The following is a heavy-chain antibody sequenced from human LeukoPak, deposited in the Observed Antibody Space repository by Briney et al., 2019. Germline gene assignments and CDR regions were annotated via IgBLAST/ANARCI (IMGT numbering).Heavy chain of an antibody. CDR1: GFSFSSYA. Sequence: GGSLRLSCAASGFSFSSYAMSWVRQAPGKGLEGVAPTSGRGGSAYSADSVKRRFTISTDNSKHTLYLQMTSLTAEDTALYYCAKRSARPYYMDVWGKGTTVTVSS. D-gene: IGHD6-6*01. CDR2: TSGRGGSA. CDR3: AKRSARPYYMDV. J-gene: IGHJ6*03. V-gene: IGHV3-23*01.